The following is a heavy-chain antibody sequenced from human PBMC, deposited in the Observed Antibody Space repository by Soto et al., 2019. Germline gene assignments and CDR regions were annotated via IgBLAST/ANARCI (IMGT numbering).Heavy chain of an antibody. D-gene: IGHD2-2*03. V-gene: IGHV3-23*01. Sequence: GGSLRLSCTASGFTFSSFGMAWVRQAPGKGLEWVSAISGSGDSSYYADSVKDRFTISRDNPTNTLYLQMNNLRAEDTAVYYCAKVGIGMFSHKHHFDHWGQGTQVAVSS. J-gene: IGHJ4*02. CDR1: GFTFSSFG. CDR2: ISGSGDSS. CDR3: AKVGIGMFSHKHHFDH.